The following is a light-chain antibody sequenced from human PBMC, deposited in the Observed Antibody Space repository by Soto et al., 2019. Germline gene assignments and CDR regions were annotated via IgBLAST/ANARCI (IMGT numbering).Light chain of an antibody. CDR2: KAS. V-gene: IGKV1-5*03. CDR1: ETISYW. CDR3: QHSNSYPLT. J-gene: IGKJ4*01. Sequence: DILMTQSPSTLSASVGDRVTITCRASETISYWLAWLQLKPGKAPKLLIYKASTLGSGVPSRFSGSGSGTEFTLTISSLQPDGFAGYYCQHSNSYPLTFGGGTKVEIK.